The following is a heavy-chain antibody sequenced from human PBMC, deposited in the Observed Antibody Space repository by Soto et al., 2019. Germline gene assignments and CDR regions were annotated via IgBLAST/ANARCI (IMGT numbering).Heavy chain of an antibody. Sequence: SVKVTCKDFGGSFSTNEIDWVRQAHGQGLEWMGRIFPNVGTADYAQKFQGRLTIIADESTSTVFMELSRLSSADTAVYFSARARYSSRWGTFDSWGQGTQVTVSS. D-gene: IGHD3-22*01. V-gene: IGHV1-69*13. CDR2: IFPNVGTA. CDR3: ARARYSSRWGTFDS. CDR1: GGSFSTNE. J-gene: IGHJ4*02.